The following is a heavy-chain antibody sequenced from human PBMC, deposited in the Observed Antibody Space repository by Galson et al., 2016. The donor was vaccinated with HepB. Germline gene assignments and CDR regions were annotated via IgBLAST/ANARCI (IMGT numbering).Heavy chain of an antibody. CDR1: GNFFTTYG. CDR2: ISFYNGNT. V-gene: IGHV1-18*01. J-gene: IGHJ4*02. CDR3: AAHPETRSWGRKAPDY. D-gene: IGHD3-16*01. Sequence: SVTVSCKASGNFFTTYGITWVRQAPGQGPEWMGWISFYNGNTHSAENFQGRVTITRDTFTRTAFMEMRSLKSDDTAVYYCAAHPETRSWGRKAPDYWGQGTLVTVSS.